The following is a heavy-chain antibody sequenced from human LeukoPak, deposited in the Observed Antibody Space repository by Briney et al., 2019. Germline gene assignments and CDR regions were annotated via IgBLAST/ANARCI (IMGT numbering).Heavy chain of an antibody. J-gene: IGHJ4*02. Sequence: GGSLRLSCSASGFTFSNYAMHWVRQAPGKGLEYVSAISSNGGSTYFADSVKGRVTISRDNSKSTLYLQMSSLRAEDTAVYYCVKDGYAYGSVFDYWGQGTLVTVSS. CDR1: GFTFSNYA. D-gene: IGHD3-10*01. CDR3: VKDGYAYGSVFDY. CDR2: ISSNGGST. V-gene: IGHV3-64D*06.